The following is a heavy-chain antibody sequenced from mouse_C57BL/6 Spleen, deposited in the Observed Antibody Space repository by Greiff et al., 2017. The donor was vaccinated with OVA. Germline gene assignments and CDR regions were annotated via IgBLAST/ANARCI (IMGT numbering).Heavy chain of an antibody. CDR1: GYTFTSYW. V-gene: IGHV1-55*01. CDR3: ARNYGSSSYFDV. D-gene: IGHD1-1*01. Sequence: QVQLQQPGAELVQPGASVKMSCKASGYTFTSYWITWVKQRPGQGLEWIGVIYPGCGSTNYNEKFKSKATLTVDTSSSTAYMQLSSLTSEDSAVYYGARNYGSSSYFDVWGTGTTVTVSS. CDR2: IYPGCGST. J-gene: IGHJ1*03.